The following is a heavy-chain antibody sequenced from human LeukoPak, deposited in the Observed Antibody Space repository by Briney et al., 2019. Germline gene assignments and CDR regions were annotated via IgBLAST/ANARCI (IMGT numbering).Heavy chain of an antibody. Sequence: GGSLRLSCAASGFTFDDYAMHWFRQAPGKGLEWVSLISGDGGSTYYADSVKGRFTISRDNSKNSLYLQMNSLRTEDTASYYCTKSAPVVNDAFDIWGQGTMVTVSS. CDR3: TKSAPVVNDAFDI. V-gene: IGHV3-43*02. CDR2: ISGDGGST. D-gene: IGHD3-22*01. CDR1: GFTFDDYA. J-gene: IGHJ3*02.